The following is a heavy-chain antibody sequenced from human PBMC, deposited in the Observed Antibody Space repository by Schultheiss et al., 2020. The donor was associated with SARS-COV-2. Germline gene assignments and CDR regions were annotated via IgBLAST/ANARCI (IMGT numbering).Heavy chain of an antibody. V-gene: IGHV3-30*18. CDR1: GFTFSSYG. CDR2: ITFDGSNV. CDR3: AKVWLQLGDAFDI. Sequence: GGSLRLSCVGSGFTFSSYGMHWVRQAPGKGLEWLAVITFDGSNVYYADSVEGRFTISRDNSKNTLYLQMNSLRAEDTAVYYCAKVWLQLGDAFDIWGQGTMVTVSS. J-gene: IGHJ3*02. D-gene: IGHD5-24*01.